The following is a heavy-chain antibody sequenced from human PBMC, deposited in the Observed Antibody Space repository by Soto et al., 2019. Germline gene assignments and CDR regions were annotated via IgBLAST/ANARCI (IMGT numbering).Heavy chain of an antibody. Sequence: PSETLSLTCTVSGGSITSYYWSWIRQPPGKGLEWIGYIYFSGSANYNPSLKSRVTISVDTSKNQFSLKLSSVTAADTAVYYCARRYSGYGDYGGGGPLATVSS. V-gene: IGHV4-59*08. J-gene: IGHJ4*02. CDR3: ARRYSGYGDY. CDR2: IYFSGSA. CDR1: GGSITSYY. D-gene: IGHD5-12*01.